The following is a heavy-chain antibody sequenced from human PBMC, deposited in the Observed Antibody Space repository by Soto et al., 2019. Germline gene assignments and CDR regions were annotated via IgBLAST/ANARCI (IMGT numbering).Heavy chain of an antibody. Sequence: EVQLLESGGGFIQPGGSLRLSCTASGFTFSNYAMTWVRQAPGKGLEWVSRITGSGFNTYTADPVKGRFTVSRDNSKNTLYLQMNSLRAEDTAGYYCAKRLPQYFDDWGQGTLVTVSS. CDR1: GFTFSNYA. CDR3: AKRLPQYFDD. J-gene: IGHJ4*02. D-gene: IGHD2-21*02. V-gene: IGHV3-23*01. CDR2: ITGSGFNT.